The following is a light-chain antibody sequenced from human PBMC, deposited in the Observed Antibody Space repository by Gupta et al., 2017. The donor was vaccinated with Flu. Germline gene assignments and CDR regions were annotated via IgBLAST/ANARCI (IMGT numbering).Light chain of an antibody. CDR2: KDN. V-gene: IGLV3-25*03. Sequence: SYELTQSPSVSVSPGQTARITCSGDPLPKQFAYWYQQKPGQAPVLVIRKDNERPSGIPERFSGSSSGTTATLNISVVQAEDEADYYCQSADTTETYVVFGGGTKVT. CDR1: PLPKQF. J-gene: IGLJ2*01. CDR3: QSADTTETYVV.